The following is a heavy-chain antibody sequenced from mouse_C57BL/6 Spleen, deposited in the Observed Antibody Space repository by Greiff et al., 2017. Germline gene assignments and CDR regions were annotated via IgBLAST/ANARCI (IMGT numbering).Heavy chain of an antibody. CDR1: GYTFTGYW. V-gene: IGHV1-9*01. Sequence: VQLQQSGAELMKPGASVKLSCKATGYTFTGYWIEWVKPRPGHGLEWIGEILPGSGSTNYHEKFKGKAPFTAATSSNTADMKLSSLTTDDSAIYYCATPLYSSSSMEYWGQGTSVTVSS. D-gene: IGHD1-1*01. CDR2: ILPGSGST. J-gene: IGHJ4*01. CDR3: ATPLYSSSSMEY.